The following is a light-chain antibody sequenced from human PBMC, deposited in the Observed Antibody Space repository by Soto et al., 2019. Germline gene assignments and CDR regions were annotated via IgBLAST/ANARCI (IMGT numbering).Light chain of an antibody. Sequence: DIQMTQSPSTLSGSVGDRVTITCRASQTISSWLAWYQQKPGKAPKLLIYDASSLESGVPSRFGGSGSGTEFTLTISSLQPDDFATYYCQQYNSYWTFGQGTKVDIK. CDR1: QTISSW. V-gene: IGKV1-5*01. J-gene: IGKJ1*01. CDR2: DAS. CDR3: QQYNSYWT.